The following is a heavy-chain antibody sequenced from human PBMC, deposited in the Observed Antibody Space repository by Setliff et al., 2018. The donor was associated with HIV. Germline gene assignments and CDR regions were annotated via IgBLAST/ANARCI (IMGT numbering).Heavy chain of an antibody. J-gene: IGHJ4*02. D-gene: IGHD1-1*01. CDR1: GDSVSSRSYY. Sequence: SETLSLTCTVSGDSVSSRSYYWSWIRQPPGKGLERLGYIYYSGSTNYNPSLKSRVTISVDTSKNHFSLKLRSVTAADTAVYYCAQLGMVDDFDYWGQGTLVTVSS. CDR3: AQLGMVDDFDY. CDR2: IYYSGST. V-gene: IGHV4-61*03.